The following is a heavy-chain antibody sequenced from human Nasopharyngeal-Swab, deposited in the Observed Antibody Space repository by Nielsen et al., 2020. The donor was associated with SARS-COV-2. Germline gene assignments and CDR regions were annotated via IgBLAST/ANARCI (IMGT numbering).Heavy chain of an antibody. Sequence: ASVKVSCKASGYTFTSYAMHWVRQAPGQRLEWMGWINAGNGNTKYSQKFQGRVTITRDTSASTAYMELSSQRSEDTAVYYCARGGRYSSSSRIYYYMDVWGKGTTVTVSS. D-gene: IGHD6-6*01. V-gene: IGHV1-3*01. J-gene: IGHJ6*03. CDR1: GYTFTSYA. CDR2: INAGNGNT. CDR3: ARGGRYSSSSRIYYYMDV.